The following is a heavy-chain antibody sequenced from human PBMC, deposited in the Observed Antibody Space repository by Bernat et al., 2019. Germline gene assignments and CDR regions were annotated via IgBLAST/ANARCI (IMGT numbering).Heavy chain of an antibody. V-gene: IGHV3-48*03. Sequence: EVQLVEHGGGLVQPGGSLRLSCAASGFTFSSYEMNWVRQAPGKGLEWISYISTGGSTIYYADSLQGRFTISGDNTMTSLYLHMNSLRAEDTAVYYCARDPSPERWLQSSPVYDFWGQGTLVTVSS. J-gene: IGHJ4*02. CDR1: GFTFSSYE. CDR2: ISTGGSTI. D-gene: IGHD5-24*01. CDR3: ARDPSPERWLQSSPVYDF.